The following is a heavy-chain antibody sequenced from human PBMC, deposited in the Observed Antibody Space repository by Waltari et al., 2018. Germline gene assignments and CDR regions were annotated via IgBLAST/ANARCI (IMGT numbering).Heavy chain of an antibody. CDR3: VGHRFGSGSYFDY. J-gene: IGHJ4*02. CDR1: GFIVSSNY. D-gene: IGHD3-10*01. V-gene: IGHV3-53*01. Sequence: EVQVVESGGGLIQPGGSLRLSCAVSGFIVSSNYMRLVRQAPGKGLEWVSVIYGGGRSYYVDSVKGRVTISRDNSKNTIYLEMNSLRGEDTAVYFCVGHRFGSGSYFDYWGQGTPVTVSS. CDR2: IYGGGRS.